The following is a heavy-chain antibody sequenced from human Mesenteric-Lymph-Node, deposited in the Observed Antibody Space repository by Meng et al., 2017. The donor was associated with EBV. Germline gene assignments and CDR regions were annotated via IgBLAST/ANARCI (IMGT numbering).Heavy chain of an antibody. V-gene: IGHV3-11*01. CDR2: ISDSGSTV. CDR1: GFTFSDYY. D-gene: IGHD3-16*01. Sequence: QVQLVDSGGGLVKAGGSLRLSCAASGFTFSDYYMSWIRQAPGKGLEWISYISDSGSTVYYADSVKGRFTISRDNARDTLYLQMNSLRAEDTAVYYCAGHYDYISPWGQGTLVTVSS. J-gene: IGHJ4*02. CDR3: AGHYDYISP.